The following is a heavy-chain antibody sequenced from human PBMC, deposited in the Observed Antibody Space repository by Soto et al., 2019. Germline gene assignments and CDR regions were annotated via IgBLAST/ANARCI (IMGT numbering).Heavy chain of an antibody. Sequence: ASVKVSCKTSGYNFNRHSIHWVRQAPGQRLQWMGWINTAHGETKYSQKFQGRVTFTRDTSATTVYMELSTLTPEDTAVYFCARAYDYWSANGGYFDQWGQGTLVTV. CDR2: INTAHGET. V-gene: IGHV1-3*04. CDR1: GYNFNRHS. D-gene: IGHD3-3*01. J-gene: IGHJ4*02. CDR3: ARAYDYWSANGGYFDQ.